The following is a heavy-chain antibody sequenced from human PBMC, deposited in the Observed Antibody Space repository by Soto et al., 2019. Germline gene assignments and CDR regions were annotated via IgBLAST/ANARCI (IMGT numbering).Heavy chain of an antibody. CDR2: IYATGTT. CDR3: VRDGTKTLRDWFDP. D-gene: IGHD1-1*01. Sequence: SETLSLTCTVSGASISGFYWSWIRKSAGKGLEWIGRIYATGTTDYNPSLKSRVMMSVDTSKKQFSLKLRSVTAADTAVYYCVRDGTKTLRDWFDPWGQGSSVTVSA. J-gene: IGHJ5*02. V-gene: IGHV4-4*07. CDR1: GASISGFY.